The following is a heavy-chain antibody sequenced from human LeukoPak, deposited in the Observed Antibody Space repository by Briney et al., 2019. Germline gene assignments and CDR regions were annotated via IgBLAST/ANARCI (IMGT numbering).Heavy chain of an antibody. J-gene: IGHJ4*02. D-gene: IGHD5-18*01. CDR1: GGSISGYY. CDR2: IYYSGST. V-gene: IGHV4-59*12. CDR3: ARDRGGYTYSHDY. Sequence: SETLSLTCTVSGGSISGYYWNWIRQPPGKGLEWFGYIYYSGSTNHNPSLKSRVTMSVGTSKNQLSLKLNFVTAADTAVYYCARDRGGYTYSHDYWGQGTLVTVSS.